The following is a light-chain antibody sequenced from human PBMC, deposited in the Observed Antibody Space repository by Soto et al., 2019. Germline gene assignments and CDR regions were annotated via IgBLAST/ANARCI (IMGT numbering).Light chain of an antibody. CDR3: SSYTSSSTYV. V-gene: IGLV2-18*02. CDR1: SSAVGSSNG. CDR2: DVS. Sequence: QSVLTQPPPLSRSPGQPVALSCTGTSSAVGSSNGVSWYQQPPGTAPKLMIYDVSNRPSGVPDRFSGSKSGNTASLTISGLQAEDEADYYCSSYTSSSTYVFGSGTKVTVL. J-gene: IGLJ1*01.